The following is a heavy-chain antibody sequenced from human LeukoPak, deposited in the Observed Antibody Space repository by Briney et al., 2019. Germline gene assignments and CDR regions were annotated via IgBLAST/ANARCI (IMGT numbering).Heavy chain of an antibody. J-gene: IGHJ4*02. V-gene: IGHV3-74*01. CDR3: AETDSSGWAPFDY. CDR2: INEDGGIT. Sequence: GGSLRLSCAGSGFSFSTYWMHWVRQAPGKGLEWVSNINEDGGITNYAGSVKGRFTISRDNSKNTLYLQMNSLRAEDTAVYYCAETDSSGWAPFDYWGQGTLVTVSS. CDR1: GFSFSTYW. D-gene: IGHD6-19*01.